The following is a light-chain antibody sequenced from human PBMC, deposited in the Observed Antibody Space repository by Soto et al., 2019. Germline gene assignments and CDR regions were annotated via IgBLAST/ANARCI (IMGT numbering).Light chain of an antibody. V-gene: IGLV1-40*01. CDR2: GDN. CDR3: QSYDSSLSAWV. J-gene: IGLJ3*02. Sequence: QPVLTQLPSVSGAPGQRVTISCTGSSSNIGAGYDVHWYQQLPGTAPKLLIYGDNNRPSGVPDRFSGSKSGTSASLAITGLQAEDEADYYCQSYDSSLSAWVFGGGTKLTVL. CDR1: SSNIGAGYD.